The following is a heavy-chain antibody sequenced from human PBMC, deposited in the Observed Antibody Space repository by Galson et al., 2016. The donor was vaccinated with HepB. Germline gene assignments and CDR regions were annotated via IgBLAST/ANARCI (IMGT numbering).Heavy chain of an antibody. CDR1: GFIFSNFR. Sequence: SLRLSCAGSGFIFSNFRMHWVRQAPGKGLAWVSLINDDASLTTYADSVKGRFTISRDNSENTVYLQMNSLRAEDPAVYYCARDRPDYYDGSDRFDYWGQGALVTVSS. CDR3: ARDRPDYYDGSDRFDY. D-gene: IGHD3-22*01. J-gene: IGHJ4*02. V-gene: IGHV3-74*03. CDR2: INDDASLT.